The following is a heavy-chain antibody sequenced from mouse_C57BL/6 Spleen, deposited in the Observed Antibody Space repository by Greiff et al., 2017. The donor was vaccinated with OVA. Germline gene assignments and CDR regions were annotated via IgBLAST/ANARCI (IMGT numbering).Heavy chain of an antibody. D-gene: IGHD2-4*01. Sequence: QVQLQQSGPGLVQPSQSLSITCTVSGFSLTSYGVHWVRQSPGKGLEWLGVIWRGGSTDYNAAFMSRLSITKDNSKSQVFFKMNSLQADDTAIYSCAKNGYYDYGDAFYAMDYWGQGTSVTVSS. CDR2: IWRGGST. CDR1: GFSLTSYG. V-gene: IGHV2-5*01. CDR3: AKNGYYDYGDAFYAMDY. J-gene: IGHJ4*01.